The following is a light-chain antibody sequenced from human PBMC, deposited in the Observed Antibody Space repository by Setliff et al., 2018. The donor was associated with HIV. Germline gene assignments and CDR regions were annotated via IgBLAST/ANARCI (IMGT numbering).Light chain of an antibody. CDR1: NSDVGGYNY. CDR2: DVT. Sequence: QSVLAQPASVSGSPGQSITISCTGTNSDVGGYNYVSWYQQHPGKGPKLIIYDVTNRPSGVSNRFSGSKSGNTASLTISGLLAEDEADYYCSSYTSSNTPYVIGTGTRSPS. V-gene: IGLV2-14*03. J-gene: IGLJ1*01. CDR3: SSYTSSNTPYV.